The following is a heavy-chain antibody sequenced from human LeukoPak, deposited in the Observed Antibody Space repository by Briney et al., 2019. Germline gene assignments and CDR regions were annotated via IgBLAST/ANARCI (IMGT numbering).Heavy chain of an antibody. CDR3: ASSYSYVIDY. Sequence: GASVKVSXKASGGTFSSYAISWVRQAPGQGLEWMGRIIPIFGTANYAQKFQGRVTITTDESTSTAYMELSSLRSEDTAVYYCASSYSYVIDYWGQGTLVTVSS. J-gene: IGHJ4*02. D-gene: IGHD5-18*01. CDR2: IIPIFGTA. CDR1: GGTFSSYA. V-gene: IGHV1-69*05.